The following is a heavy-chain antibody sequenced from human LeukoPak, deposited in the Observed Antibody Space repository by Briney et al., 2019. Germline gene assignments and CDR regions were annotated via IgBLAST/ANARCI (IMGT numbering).Heavy chain of an antibody. CDR2: ISSSGSTI. D-gene: IGHD6-19*01. CDR3: ARDISRWSTHDY. CDR1: GFTFSSYE. V-gene: IGHV3-48*03. Sequence: PGGSLRLSCAASGFTFSSYEMNWVRQAPGKGLEWISYISSSGSTIYYADSVKGRFTISRDNAKNSLHLQLNSLRVEDTAVYYCARDISRWSTHDYWGQGTLGTVSS. J-gene: IGHJ4*02.